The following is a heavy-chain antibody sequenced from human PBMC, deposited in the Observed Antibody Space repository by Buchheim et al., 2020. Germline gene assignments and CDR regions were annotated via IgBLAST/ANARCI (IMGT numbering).Heavy chain of an antibody. Sequence: QVQLQESGPGLVKPSETLSLTCTASGGSISSYYWSWIRQPPGQGLEWIGYIYYSGSTNYNPSLKSRVTISVDTSKNQFSLTLSSVTAAYTGVYYCASTRVAAGPASFDYWGQGTL. CDR2: IYYSGST. CDR1: GGSISSYY. D-gene: IGHD6-13*01. V-gene: IGHV4-59*01. J-gene: IGHJ4*02. CDR3: ASTRVAAGPASFDY.